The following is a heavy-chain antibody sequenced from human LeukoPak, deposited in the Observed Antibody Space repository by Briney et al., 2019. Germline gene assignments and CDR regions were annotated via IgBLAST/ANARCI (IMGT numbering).Heavy chain of an antibody. CDR1: GVPFGSYA. CDR2: VSYDGSKK. J-gene: IGHJ4*02. V-gene: IGHV3-30-3*01. Sequence: GSLRFPCVAFGVPFGSYAMHWVGPAPGKGLDWVAVVSYDGSKKYYADSVKGRFTISRDNSKNTLYLQMNSLRAEDTAVYYCARDLFYGDYGGDYWGQGTLVTVSS. CDR3: ARDLFYGDYGGDY. D-gene: IGHD4-17*01.